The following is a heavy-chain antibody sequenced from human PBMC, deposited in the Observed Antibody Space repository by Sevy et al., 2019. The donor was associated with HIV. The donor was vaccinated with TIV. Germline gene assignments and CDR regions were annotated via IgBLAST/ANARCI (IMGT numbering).Heavy chain of an antibody. CDR1: GFTFSNYY. D-gene: IGHD3-3*01. J-gene: IGHJ5*02. CDR2: ISGTGNTK. CDR3: ARDPTYYDFCSGYYTGWFDP. V-gene: IGHV3-11*01. Sequence: GGSLRLSCAASGFTFSNYYMNWIRQAPGKGLEWVSYISGTGNTKYYTDSVKGRFTISRDNAKNSLFLQMDSLRVEDTAVYYCARDPTYYDFCSGYYTGWFDPWGQGTLVTVSS.